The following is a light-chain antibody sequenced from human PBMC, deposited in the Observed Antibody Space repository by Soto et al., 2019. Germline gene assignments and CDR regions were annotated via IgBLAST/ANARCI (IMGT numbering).Light chain of an antibody. CDR1: SSDVGGYNY. Sequence: QSALTQPASVSGSRGQSITIYCTGTSSDVGGYNYVSWYQQHPDKAPKLMIYEVTNRPSGVSNRFSGSKSANTASLTISGLQAEDEADYYCSSYTRRNTSVFGVGTKLTVL. J-gene: IGLJ3*02. CDR2: EVT. V-gene: IGLV2-14*01. CDR3: SSYTRRNTSV.